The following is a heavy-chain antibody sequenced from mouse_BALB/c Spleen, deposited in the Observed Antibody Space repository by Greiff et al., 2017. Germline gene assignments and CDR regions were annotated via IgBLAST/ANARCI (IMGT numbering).Heavy chain of an antibody. CDR3: ARHDYGNTYYFDY. J-gene: IGHJ2*01. D-gene: IGHD2-1*01. CDR2: ISSGGSYT. V-gene: IGHV5-9-3*01. CDR1: GFTFSSYA. Sequence: EVKLMESGGGLVKPGGSLKLSCAASGFTFSSYAMSWVRQTPEKRLEWVATISSGGSYTYYPDSVKGRFTISRDNAKNTLYLQMSSLRSEDTAMYYCARHDYGNTYYFDYWGQGTTLTVSS.